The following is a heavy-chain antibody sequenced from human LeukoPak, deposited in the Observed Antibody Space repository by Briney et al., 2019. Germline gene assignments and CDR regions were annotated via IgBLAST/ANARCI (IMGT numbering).Heavy chain of an antibody. J-gene: IGHJ6*04. CDR2: ISAYNGNT. V-gene: IGHV1-18*04. D-gene: IGHD3-10*01. Sequence: ASVKVSCKASGYTFTSYGISWVRQAPGQGLEWMGWISAYNGNTNYAQKLQGRVTMTTDTSTSTAYMELRSLRSDDTAVYYCARDYYGAGSYPKGPYYYYGMDVWGKGTTVTVSS. CDR3: ARDYYGAGSYPKGPYYYYGMDV. CDR1: GYTFTSYG.